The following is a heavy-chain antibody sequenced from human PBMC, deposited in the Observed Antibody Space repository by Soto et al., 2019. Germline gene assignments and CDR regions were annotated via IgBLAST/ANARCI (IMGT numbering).Heavy chain of an antibody. D-gene: IGHD2-15*01. Sequence: EVHLVESGGGLVQPGGSLRLSCAASGFTFSSYWMSWVRQTPGKGLEWVANIKQDGSEKYYVDSVKGRFTISRDNADNSVYLQMNSLRAEDTAIYYCARDWGGGGSQSLDNWGQGTLVTVSS. CDR3: ARDWGGGGSQSLDN. V-gene: IGHV3-7*01. CDR1: GFTFSSYW. J-gene: IGHJ4*02. CDR2: IKQDGSEK.